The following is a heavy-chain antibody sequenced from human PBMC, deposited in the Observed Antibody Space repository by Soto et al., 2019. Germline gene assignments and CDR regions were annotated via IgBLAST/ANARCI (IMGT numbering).Heavy chain of an antibody. CDR3: AKDAVPGPPDYFDF. D-gene: IGHD6-19*01. CDR2: ISSVGRHQ. J-gene: IGHJ4*02. V-gene: IGHV3-30*04. CDR1: VFTFSAYE. Sequence: GPLRLSGVGSVFTFSAYEIHWVRQAPGKGLDWVAVISSVGRHQFYTDSVRGRFTISRDDSKNTVYLQMNNLTPQDAAIYYCAKDAVPGPPDYFDFWGQGTLVT.